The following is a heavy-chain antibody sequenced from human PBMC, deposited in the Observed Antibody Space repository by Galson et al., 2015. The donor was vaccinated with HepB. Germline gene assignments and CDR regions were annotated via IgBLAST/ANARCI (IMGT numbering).Heavy chain of an antibody. CDR3: AREVDWNSFDY. D-gene: IGHD1-7*01. CDR2: ISYGGSNK. V-gene: IGHV3-30-3*01. Sequence: SLRLSCAASGFTFSNYVMHWVRQAPGKGLEWVAFISYGGSNKNYADSVKGRFTISRDNSKSTLHLEMSSLKTEDMAVYYCAREVDWNSFDYWGQGTLVTVSS. CDR1: GFTFSNYV. J-gene: IGHJ4*02.